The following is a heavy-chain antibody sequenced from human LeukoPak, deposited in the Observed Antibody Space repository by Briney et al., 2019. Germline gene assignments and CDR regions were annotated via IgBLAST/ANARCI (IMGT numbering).Heavy chain of an antibody. J-gene: IGHJ4*02. CDR1: GFAFSSYA. CDR2: IHDDGGTS. V-gene: IGHV3-23*01. D-gene: IGHD3-10*01. CDR3: VRDWRSQGKDTSGSYYAPLDY. Sequence: PGGSLRLSCEASGFAFSSYAMSWLRRAPGKGLEWVSTIHDDGGTSYYADSVKGRFTISRDNSRNTLNLQMNGLRAEETALYYCVRDWRSQGKDTSGSYYAPLDYWGQGTQVTVSS.